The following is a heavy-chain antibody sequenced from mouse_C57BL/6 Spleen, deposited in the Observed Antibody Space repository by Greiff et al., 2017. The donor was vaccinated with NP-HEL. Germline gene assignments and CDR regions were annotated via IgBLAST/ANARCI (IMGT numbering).Heavy chain of an antibody. CDR3: ARDRGYYGSSPHWYFDV. J-gene: IGHJ1*03. Sequence: EVQGVESGPGMVKPSQSLSLTCTVTGYSITSGYDWHWIRHFPGNKLEWMGYISYSGSTNYNPSLKSRISITHDTSKNHFFLKLNSVTTEDTATYYCARDRGYYGSSPHWYFDVWGTGTTVTVSS. CDR2: ISYSGST. CDR1: GYSITSGYD. V-gene: IGHV3-1*01. D-gene: IGHD1-1*01.